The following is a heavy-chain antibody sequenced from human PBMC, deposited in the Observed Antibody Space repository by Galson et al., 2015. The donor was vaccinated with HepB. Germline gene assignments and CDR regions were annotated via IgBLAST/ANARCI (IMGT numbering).Heavy chain of an antibody. CDR3: ATDLGWEQRF. D-gene: IGHD1/OR15-1a*01. V-gene: IGHV1-24*01. CDR2: LDPEDGET. CDR1: GYSLTELS. Sequence: SVKVSCKVAGYSLTELSMHWVRQAPGKGLEWMGGLDPEDGETIYAQKLQGRITLTEDTSTDTAYMELSSLRSEDTAVYYCATDLGWEQRFWGQGTLVTVSS. J-gene: IGHJ4*02.